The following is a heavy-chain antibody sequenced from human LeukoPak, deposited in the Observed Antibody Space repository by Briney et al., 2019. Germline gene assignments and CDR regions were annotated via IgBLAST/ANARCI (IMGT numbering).Heavy chain of an antibody. J-gene: IGHJ4*02. V-gene: IGHV3-7*01. D-gene: IGHD3-16*01. CDR3: AKDYGGGYFDY. CDR2: IKEEGSEK. Sequence: GGSLRLSCVVSRFTFSIYWMAWVRQAPGKGPEWVAQIKEEGSEKYYMDFVGGRFTISRDNAKNSLYLQMNSLRVEDTAVYYCAKDYGGGYFDYWGQGTLVTVSS. CDR1: RFTFSIYW.